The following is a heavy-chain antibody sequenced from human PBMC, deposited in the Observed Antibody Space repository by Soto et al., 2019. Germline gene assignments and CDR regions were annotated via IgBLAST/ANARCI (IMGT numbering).Heavy chain of an antibody. V-gene: IGHV6-1*01. J-gene: IGHJ6*02. D-gene: IGHD2-2*01. CDR1: GDSVSSNSAA. CDR2: TYYRSKWYN. CDR3: ARVGYCSSTSCYGYYYYGMDV. Sequence: SQTLSLTCAISGDSVSSNSAAWNWIRQSPSRGLEWLGRTYYRSKWYNDYAVSVKSRITINPDTSKNQFSLQLNSVTPEDTAVYYCARVGYCSSTSCYGYYYYGMDVWGQGTTVTVSS.